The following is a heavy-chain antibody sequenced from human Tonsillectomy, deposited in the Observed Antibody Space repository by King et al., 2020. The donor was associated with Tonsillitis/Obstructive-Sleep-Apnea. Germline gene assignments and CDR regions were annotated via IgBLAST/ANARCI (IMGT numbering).Heavy chain of an antibody. Sequence: VQLVESGGGVVQPGRSLRLSCAASGFTFSSYAMHWVRQAPGKGLEWVAVISYDGSNKYYADSVKGRFTISRDNSKNTLYLQMNSLRAEDTAVYYCATGELALFVVVPAAISSPFDYWGQGTLVTVSS. CDR2: ISYDGSNK. CDR1: GFTFSSYA. D-gene: IGHD2-2*01. V-gene: IGHV3-30*04. CDR3: ATGELALFVVVPAAISSPFDY. J-gene: IGHJ4*02.